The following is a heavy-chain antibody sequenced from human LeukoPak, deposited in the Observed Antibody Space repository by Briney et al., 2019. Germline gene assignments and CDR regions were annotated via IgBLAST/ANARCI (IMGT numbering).Heavy chain of an antibody. CDR1: GFTFSSYW. J-gene: IGHJ4*02. D-gene: IGHD6-19*01. Sequence: GGSLRLSCAASGFTFSSYWMSWVRQAPEKGLEWVANIKQDGSEKYYVDSVKGRFTISRDNAKNSLYLQMNSLRAEDTAVYYCARDPVYSSGWDYFDYWGQGTLVTVSS. CDR2: IKQDGSEK. CDR3: ARDPVYSSGWDYFDY. V-gene: IGHV3-7*01.